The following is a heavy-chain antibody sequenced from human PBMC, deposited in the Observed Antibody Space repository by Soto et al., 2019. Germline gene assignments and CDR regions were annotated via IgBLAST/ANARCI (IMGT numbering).Heavy chain of an antibody. CDR3: ARGVNVWGSYRSDAFDI. CDR2: INHSGST. J-gene: IGHJ3*02. CDR1: GGSFSGYY. V-gene: IGHV4-34*01. Sequence: SETLSLTCAVYGGSFSGYYWSWIRQPPGKGLEWIGEINHSGSTNYNPSLKSRLTISVDTSKNQFSLKLSSVTAADTAVYYCARGVNVWGSYRSDAFDIWGQGTMVTVSS. D-gene: IGHD3-16*02.